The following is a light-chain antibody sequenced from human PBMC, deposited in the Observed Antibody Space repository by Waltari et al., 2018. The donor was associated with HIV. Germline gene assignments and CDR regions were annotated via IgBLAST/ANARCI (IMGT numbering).Light chain of an antibody. J-gene: IGLJ2*01. CDR1: NRYNH. V-gene: IGLV2-23*02. CDR3: CSYAGSSTLV. CDR2: DVS. Sequence: QSALTQPASVSGSPGQSITISCTGTNRYNHVSWYHHHPGKAPNLLIYDVSERPSGVSNRFSGSKSGNTASLTISGLQAEDEADYYCCSYAGSSTLVFGGGTKLTVL.